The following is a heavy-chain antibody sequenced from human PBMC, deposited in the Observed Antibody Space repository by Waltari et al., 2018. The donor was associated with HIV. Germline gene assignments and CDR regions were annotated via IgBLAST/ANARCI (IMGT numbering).Heavy chain of an antibody. CDR3: ARERLRSGWYYYGMDV. Sequence: EVKLVESGGGLVQPGGSLRLSCAASGFTFSSYWMSWVRQAPGRGLDWVANIKQDVSEKYYVDSVKGRFTISRDNAKNSLYLQMNSLRVEDTGVYYCARERLRSGWYYYGMDVWGQGTTVTVSS. CDR1: GFTFSSYW. J-gene: IGHJ6*02. D-gene: IGHD6-19*01. V-gene: IGHV3-7*01. CDR2: IKQDVSEK.